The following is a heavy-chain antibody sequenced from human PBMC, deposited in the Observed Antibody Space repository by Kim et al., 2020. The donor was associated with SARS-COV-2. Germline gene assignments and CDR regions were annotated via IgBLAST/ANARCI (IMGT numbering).Heavy chain of an antibody. D-gene: IGHD3-10*01. CDR3: ARFYYGSGSYQDAFDI. J-gene: IGHJ3*02. CDR2: IYHSGST. Sequence: SETLSLTCAVSGGSISSSNWWSWVRQPPGKGLEWIGEIYHSGSTNYNPSLKSRVTISVDKSKNQFSLKLSSVTAADTAVYYCARFYYGSGSYQDAFDIWGQGTMVTVSS. V-gene: IGHV4-4*02. CDR1: GGSISSSNW.